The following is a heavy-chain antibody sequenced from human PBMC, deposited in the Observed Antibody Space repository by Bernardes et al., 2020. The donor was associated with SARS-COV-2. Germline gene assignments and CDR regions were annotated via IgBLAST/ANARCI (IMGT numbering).Heavy chain of an antibody. CDR2: MYYSGST. CDR3: ARAPKSLNYCGMDV. V-gene: IGHV4-59*01. CDR1: GGSIRSYY. Sequence: LSLTCTVSGGSIRSYYWGWIRQPPGKGLEWIAYMYYSGSTIHNPSLRSRVTISVETSKNQFFLKLSSVTAADTAVYYCARAPKSLNYCGMDVWGQGSTVTVSS. J-gene: IGHJ6*02.